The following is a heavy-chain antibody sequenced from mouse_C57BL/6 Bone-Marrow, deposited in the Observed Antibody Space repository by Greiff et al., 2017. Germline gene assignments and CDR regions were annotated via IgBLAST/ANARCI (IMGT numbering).Heavy chain of an antibody. CDR1: GFTFSSYG. D-gene: IGHD2-5*01. CDR3: ASPYYSNYGMAY. J-gene: IGHJ3*01. V-gene: IGHV5-6*02. CDR2: ISSGGSYT. Sequence: EVMLVESGGDLVKPGGSLKLSCAASGFTFSSYGMSWVRQTPDKRLEWVATISSGGSYTYYPDSVKGRFTISRDNAKNTLYLQMSSLKSEDTAVYYCASPYYSNYGMAYWGQGTLVTVSA.